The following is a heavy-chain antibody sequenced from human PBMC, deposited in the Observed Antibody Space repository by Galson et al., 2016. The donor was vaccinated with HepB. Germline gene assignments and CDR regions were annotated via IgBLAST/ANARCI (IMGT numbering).Heavy chain of an antibody. CDR1: GYTFTSYG. CDR3: AREHTVTAEGYFDP. Sequence: SVKVSCKASGYTFTSYGINWVRRAPGQGLEWMGWISTYNGNTHYAQKVQGRVTMTTDTSTSTAYMELRSLRSDDTAVYYCAREHTVTAEGYFDPWGQGTLVTVSS. CDR2: ISTYNGNT. J-gene: IGHJ5*02. D-gene: IGHD4-17*01. V-gene: IGHV1-18*01.